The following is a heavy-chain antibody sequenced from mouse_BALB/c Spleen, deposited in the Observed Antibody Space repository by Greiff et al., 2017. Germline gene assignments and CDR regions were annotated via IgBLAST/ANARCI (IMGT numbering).Heavy chain of an antibody. V-gene: IGHV1-4*02. Sequence: QVQLKESAAELARPGASVKMSCKASGYTFTSYTMHWVKQRPGQGLEWIGYINPSSGYTEYNQKFKDKTTLTADKSSSTAYMQLSSLTSEDSAVYYCARGLRLHNYWGQGTTLTVSS. CDR3: ARGLRLHNY. J-gene: IGHJ2*01. CDR1: GYTFTSYT. CDR2: INPSSGYT. D-gene: IGHD1-2*01.